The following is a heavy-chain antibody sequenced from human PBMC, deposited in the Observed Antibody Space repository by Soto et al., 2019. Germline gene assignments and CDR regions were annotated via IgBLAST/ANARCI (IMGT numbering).Heavy chain of an antibody. CDR3: ARDLEQWLAPSDY. Sequence: SVKVSCKASGGTFSSYTISWVRQAPGQGLEWMGRIIPILGIANYAQKFQGRVTITADKSTSTAYMELSGLRSDDTAVYYCARDLEQWLAPSDYWGQGTLVTVS. CDR2: IIPILGIA. CDR1: GGTFSSYT. D-gene: IGHD6-19*01. V-gene: IGHV1-69*04. J-gene: IGHJ4*02.